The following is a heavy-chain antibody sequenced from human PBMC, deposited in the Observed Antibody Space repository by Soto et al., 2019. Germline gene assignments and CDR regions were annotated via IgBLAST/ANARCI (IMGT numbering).Heavy chain of an antibody. CDR3: ARDLGIRL. V-gene: IGHV3-48*02. Sequence: VQLVESGGGVVQPGRSLRLSCAASGFTFSSYSMNWVRQAPGKGLEWVSYISSSSSTIYYADSVKGRFTISRDNAKNSLYLQMNSRRDEDTAVYYCARDLGIRLWGQGTTVTVSS. CDR2: ISSSSSTI. J-gene: IGHJ6*02. CDR1: GFTFSSYS.